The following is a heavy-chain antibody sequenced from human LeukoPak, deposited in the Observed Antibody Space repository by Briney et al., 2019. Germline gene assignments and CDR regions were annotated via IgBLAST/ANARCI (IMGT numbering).Heavy chain of an antibody. CDR3: AKSLVFGVVISTLLF. D-gene: IGHD3-3*01. CDR1: GFTFDDYA. J-gene: IGHJ4*02. Sequence: GGSLRLSCAASGFTFDDYAMHWVRQAPGKGLEWVSGISWNSGSIGYADSVKGRSTISRDNAKNSLYLQMNSLRAEDTALYYCAKSLVFGVVISTLLFRGQGTLVTVSS. V-gene: IGHV3-9*01. CDR2: ISWNSGSI.